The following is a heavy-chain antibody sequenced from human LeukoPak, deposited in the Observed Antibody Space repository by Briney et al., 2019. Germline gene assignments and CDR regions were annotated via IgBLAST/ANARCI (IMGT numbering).Heavy chain of an antibody. J-gene: IGHJ4*02. V-gene: IGHV3-33*01. CDR1: GFTFSSYG. CDR3: ARSRGPIAAY. D-gene: IGHD3-10*01. CDR2: IWYDGSNK. Sequence: GGSLRLSCAASGFTFSSYGMHWVRQAPGKGLEWVAVIWYDGSNKYYADSVKGRFTSSRDNSKNTLYLQMNSLRAEDTAVYSCARSRGPIAAYWGQGTLVTVSS.